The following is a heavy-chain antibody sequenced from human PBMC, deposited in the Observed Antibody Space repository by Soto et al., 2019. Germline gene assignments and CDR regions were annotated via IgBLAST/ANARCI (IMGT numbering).Heavy chain of an antibody. CDR3: AKDQRMYYYVSGSDA. J-gene: IGHJ5*02. CDR2: ISADGVNK. Sequence: QVVLVESGGGVVQPGRSLKLSCAVSGVTSGRYGMHWVRQAPGKGLEWLAVISADGVNKYYAYSVKGRSTISRDNSRNIVYLQILNLRPEDTAIYFCAKDQRMYYYVSGSDAWGQGTLVTVSS. D-gene: IGHD3-10*01. V-gene: IGHV3-30*18. CDR1: GVTSGRYG.